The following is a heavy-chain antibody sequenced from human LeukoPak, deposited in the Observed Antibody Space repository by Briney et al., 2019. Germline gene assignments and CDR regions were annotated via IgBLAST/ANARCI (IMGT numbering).Heavy chain of an antibody. D-gene: IGHD3-3*01. CDR2: IYYSGST. CDR1: GGSVSSGSYY. J-gene: IGHJ4*02. Sequence: SETLSLTCTVSGGSVSSGSYYWSWIRQPPGKGLEWIGYIYYSGSTNYNPSLKSRVTISVDTSKNQFSLKLSSVTAADTAVYYCARGIHYDFWSGYYYFDYWGQGTLVTVSS. V-gene: IGHV4-61*01. CDR3: ARGIHYDFWSGYYYFDY.